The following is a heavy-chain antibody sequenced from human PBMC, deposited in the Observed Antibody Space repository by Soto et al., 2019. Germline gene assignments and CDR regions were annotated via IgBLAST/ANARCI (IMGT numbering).Heavy chain of an antibody. CDR2: ITSSSSTI. CDR1: GFTFSSNS. Sequence: GVLRLSCAACGFTFSSNSMNCVRQAAGKGLEWISYITSSSSTIYYADSVKGRFTISRDNAKNSLYLQMNSLRDEDTAVYYCARGRVGTAYFDYWGQGALVTVSS. D-gene: IGHD2-21*02. J-gene: IGHJ4*02. CDR3: ARGRVGTAYFDY. V-gene: IGHV3-48*02.